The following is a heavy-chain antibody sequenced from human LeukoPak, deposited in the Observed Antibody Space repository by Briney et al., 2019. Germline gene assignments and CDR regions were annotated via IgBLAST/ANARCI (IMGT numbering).Heavy chain of an antibody. CDR1: GYTFTSHD. J-gene: IGHJ4*02. CDR2: MNPNSGNT. V-gene: IGHV1-8*01. D-gene: IGHD3-3*01. Sequence: ASVKVSCKASGYTFTSHDINWVRQATGQGLEWMGWMNPNSGNTGYAQKFQGRVTMTRNTSISTAYMELSSLRSEDTAVYYCAIGYDFWSGYDYWGQGTLVTVSS. CDR3: AIGYDFWSGYDY.